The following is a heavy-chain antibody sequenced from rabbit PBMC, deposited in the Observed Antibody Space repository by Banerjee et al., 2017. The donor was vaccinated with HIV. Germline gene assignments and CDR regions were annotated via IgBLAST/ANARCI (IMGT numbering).Heavy chain of an antibody. CDR3: ARDYGL. Sequence: QEQLEESGGDLVKPEGSLTLTCTASGFSFSSSGWICWVRQAPGKGLEWIACINTSSGNTVYATWAKGRFTISKTSSTTVTLQMTSLTAADTATYFCARDYGLWGQGTLVTVS. CDR2: INTSSGNT. D-gene: IGHD3-1*01. CDR1: GFSFSSSGW. J-gene: IGHJ3*01. V-gene: IGHV1S45*01.